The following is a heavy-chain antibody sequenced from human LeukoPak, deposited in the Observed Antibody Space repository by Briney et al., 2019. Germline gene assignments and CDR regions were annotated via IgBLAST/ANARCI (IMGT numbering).Heavy chain of an antibody. Sequence: PSETLSLTCAVYGGSFSGYYWSWIRQPPGKGLEWSGEINHSGSANYNPSLKTRVTISVDPSNNQFSLKLSSVPAADTAVYYCARALITMVRAPGVFHYWGQGTLVTVSS. CDR2: INHSGSA. CDR3: ARALITMVRAPGVFHY. CDR1: GGSFSGYY. D-gene: IGHD3-10*01. J-gene: IGHJ4*02. V-gene: IGHV4-34*01.